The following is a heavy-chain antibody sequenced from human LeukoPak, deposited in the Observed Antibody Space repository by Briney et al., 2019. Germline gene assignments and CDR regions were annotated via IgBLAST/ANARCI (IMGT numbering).Heavy chain of an antibody. CDR1: GDGVSSNSAA. D-gene: IGHD6-19*01. Sequence: SQTLSLTCAISGDGVSSNSAAWNWISQSPSRGLEWLGRTYYRSKWYNDYAVSVKRRITINPDTSKNQFSMQLNAVTPEDTAVYYGGMGDSSGWYYFDYWGQGTLVTVSS. CDR2: TYYRSKWYN. V-gene: IGHV6-1*01. CDR3: GMGDSSGWYYFDY. J-gene: IGHJ4*02.